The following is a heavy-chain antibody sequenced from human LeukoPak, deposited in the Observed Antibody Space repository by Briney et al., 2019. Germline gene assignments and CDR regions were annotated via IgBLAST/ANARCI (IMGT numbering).Heavy chain of an antibody. CDR3: ARYSGYDYDY. CDR1: GYTFINYY. D-gene: IGHD5-12*01. Sequence: ASVKVSCKASGYTFINYYMHWVRQAPGQGLEWMGIINPSGGSTSYAQKFQGRVTITADESTSTAYMELSSLRSEDTAVYYCARYSGYDYDYWGQGTLVTVSS. V-gene: IGHV1-46*01. CDR2: INPSGGST. J-gene: IGHJ4*02.